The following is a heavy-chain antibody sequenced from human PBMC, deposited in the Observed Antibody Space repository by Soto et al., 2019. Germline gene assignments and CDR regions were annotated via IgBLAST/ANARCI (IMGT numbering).Heavy chain of an antibody. CDR1: GGSFSGYY. V-gene: IGHV4-34*01. Sequence: PSETLSLTCAVYGGSFSGYYWSWIRQPPGKGLEWIGEINHSGSTNYNPSLKSRVTISVDTSKNQFSLKLSSVTAADTAVYYCARGLQSSITGTYYFDYWGQGTLVTVSS. D-gene: IGHD1-20*01. J-gene: IGHJ4*02. CDR2: INHSGST. CDR3: ARGLQSSITGTYYFDY.